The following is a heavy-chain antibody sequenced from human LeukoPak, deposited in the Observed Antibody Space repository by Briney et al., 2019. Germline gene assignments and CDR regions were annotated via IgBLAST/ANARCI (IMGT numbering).Heavy chain of an antibody. J-gene: IGHJ3*02. V-gene: IGHV4-34*09. Sequence: SETLSLTCAVYGGSFSGYYWSWIRQPPGKGLEWIGYIYYSGSTYYNPSLKSRVTISVDTSKNQFSLKLSSVTAADTAVYYCARGSGYSYGYDAFDIWGQGTMVTVSS. D-gene: IGHD5-18*01. CDR3: ARGSGYSYGYDAFDI. CDR2: IYYSGST. CDR1: GGSFSGYY.